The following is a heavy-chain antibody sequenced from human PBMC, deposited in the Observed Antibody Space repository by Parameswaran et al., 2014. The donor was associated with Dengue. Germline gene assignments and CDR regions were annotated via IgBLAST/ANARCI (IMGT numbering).Heavy chain of an antibody. CDR3: ARRGSGSSWWFDP. J-gene: IGHJ5*02. CDR2: IYYSGST. D-gene: IGHD1-26*01. Sequence: RWIRQPPGKGLEWIGYIYYSGSTNYNPSLKSRVTISVDTSKNQFSLKLSSVTAADTAVYYCARRGSGSSWWFDPWGQGTLVTVSS. V-gene: IGHV4-61*07.